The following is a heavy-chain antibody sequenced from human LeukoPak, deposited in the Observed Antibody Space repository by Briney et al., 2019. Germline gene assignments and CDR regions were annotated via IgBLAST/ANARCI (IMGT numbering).Heavy chain of an antibody. V-gene: IGHV1-18*01. D-gene: IGHD6-19*01. J-gene: IGHJ4*02. CDR1: GYTFTSYG. CDR3: ARGSFSSGWYPSFDY. Sequence: ASVKVSCKASGYTFTSYGISWVRQAPGQGLEWMGWISAYNGNTNYAQKLQGRVTMTTDTSTSTAYIELRSLRSDDTAVYYCARGSFSSGWYPSFDYWGQGTLVTVSS. CDR2: ISAYNGNT.